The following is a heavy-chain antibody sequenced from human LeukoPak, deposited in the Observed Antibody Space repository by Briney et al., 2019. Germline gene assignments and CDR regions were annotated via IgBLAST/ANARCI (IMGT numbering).Heavy chain of an antibody. Sequence: PGGSLRLSCAASGFTFSSYSMNWVRQAPGKGLEWVSSISSSSSYIYYADSVKGRFTISRDNAKNSLYLQMNSLRAEDTAVYYCAREIAAVRGWYYYGMDVWGQGTTVTVSS. D-gene: IGHD6-13*01. J-gene: IGHJ6*02. CDR2: ISSSSSYI. CDR1: GFTFSSYS. CDR3: AREIAAVRGWYYYGMDV. V-gene: IGHV3-21*01.